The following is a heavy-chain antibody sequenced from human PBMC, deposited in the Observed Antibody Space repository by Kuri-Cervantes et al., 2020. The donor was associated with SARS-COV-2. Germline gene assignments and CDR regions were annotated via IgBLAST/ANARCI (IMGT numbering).Heavy chain of an antibody. D-gene: IGHD1-26*01. V-gene: IGHV1-69*13. CDR1: GGTFSSYA. CDR2: IIPIFGTA. Sequence: SVKVSCKASGGTFSSYAISWVRQALGQGLEWMGGIIPIFGTANYAQKFQGRVTITADESTSTAYMELSSLRSEDTAVYYCARFSRQGVRATTKVNYYYYYMDVWGKGTTVTVSS. J-gene: IGHJ6*03. CDR3: ARFSRQGVRATTKVNYYYYYMDV.